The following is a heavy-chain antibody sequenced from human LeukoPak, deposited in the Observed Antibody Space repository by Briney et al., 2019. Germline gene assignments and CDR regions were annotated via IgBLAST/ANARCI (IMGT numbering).Heavy chain of an antibody. V-gene: IGHV1-69*13. Sequence: SVKVSCKASGGTFSSYAISWVRRAPGQGLEWMGGIIPIFGTANYAQKFQGRGTITADESTSTAYMELSSLRSEDTAVYYCARGRSPVGSDGMDVWGQGTTVAVSS. CDR2: IIPIFGTA. J-gene: IGHJ6*02. CDR1: GGTFSSYA. CDR3: ARGRSPVGSDGMDV. D-gene: IGHD1-26*01.